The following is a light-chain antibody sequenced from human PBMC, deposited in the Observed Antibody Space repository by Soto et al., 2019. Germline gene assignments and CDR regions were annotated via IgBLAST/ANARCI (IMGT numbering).Light chain of an antibody. CDR2: DAS. Sequence: EILMTQSPATLSVSPGERAALSCRASQSVSSNLAWYQQKPGQAPRLLIYDASTRATGIPARFSGSGSGTEFTLTISSLQSEDFGVYYCQQYNNWPPLTFGGGTKVDI. J-gene: IGKJ4*01. CDR1: QSVSSN. V-gene: IGKV3-15*01. CDR3: QQYNNWPPLT.